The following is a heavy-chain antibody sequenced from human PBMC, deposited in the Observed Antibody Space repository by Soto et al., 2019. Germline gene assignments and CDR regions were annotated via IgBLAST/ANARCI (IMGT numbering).Heavy chain of an antibody. CDR2: TRNKANSYTT. J-gene: IGHJ5*02. CDR3: ARVRAGSVGWFDP. Sequence: EVQLVESGGGLVQPGGSLRLSCAASGFTFSDHYMDWVRQAPGKGLEWVGRTRNKANSYTTEYAASVKGRFTISRDDSKNSAYLKMNSLKIEDTAVYYCARVRAGSVGWFDPWGQGTLVTVSS. D-gene: IGHD6-19*01. V-gene: IGHV3-72*01. CDR1: GFTFSDHY.